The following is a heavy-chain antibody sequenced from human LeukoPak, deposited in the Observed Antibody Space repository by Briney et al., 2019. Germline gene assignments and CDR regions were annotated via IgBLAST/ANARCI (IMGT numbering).Heavy chain of an antibody. CDR2: IYYSGST. D-gene: IGHD3-22*01. CDR3: ARNYYDSSGYSRFDY. Sequence: PSETLSLTCTVSGGSISSYYWSWIRQPPGKGLEWIGYIYYSGSTNYNPSLKSRVTISVDTSKNQFSLKLSSVTAADTAVYYCARNYYDSSGYSRFDYWGQGTLVTVSP. V-gene: IGHV4-59*01. J-gene: IGHJ4*02. CDR1: GGSISSYY.